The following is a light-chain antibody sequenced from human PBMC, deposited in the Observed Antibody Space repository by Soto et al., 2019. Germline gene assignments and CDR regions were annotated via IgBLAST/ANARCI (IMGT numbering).Light chain of an antibody. Sequence: EIVMTQSPATLSVSPGERATLSCRASQSVSSNLAWYQQKPGQAPRLLIYGASTRATVITPRFGGSGSGTEFTLTISSLQSEDVAVYYCQQYSNWPFTFGPGTKVDIK. J-gene: IGKJ3*01. V-gene: IGKV3-15*01. CDR2: GAS. CDR1: QSVSSN. CDR3: QQYSNWPFT.